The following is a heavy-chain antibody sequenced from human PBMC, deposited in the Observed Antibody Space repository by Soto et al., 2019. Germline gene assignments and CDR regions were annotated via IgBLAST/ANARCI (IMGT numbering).Heavy chain of an antibody. CDR1: GNSLSNNW. CDR3: AILGYTGSWARGSFDP. D-gene: IGHD6-13*01. CDR2: IYLGDSET. V-gene: IGHV5-51*01. Sequence: PGESLKISCKASGNSLSNNWIVWVRQLPGKGLEWMGIIYLGDSETTYSPTFQGQVTISADRSTSTAHLQWSSLKASDTAMYYCAILGYTGSWARGSFDPWGQGPLVTGSS. J-gene: IGHJ5*02.